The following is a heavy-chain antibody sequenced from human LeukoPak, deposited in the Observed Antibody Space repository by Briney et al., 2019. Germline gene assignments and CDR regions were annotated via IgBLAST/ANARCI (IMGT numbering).Heavy chain of an antibody. CDR3: ARRARISIAVAGYFDY. CDR1: GGSISSSSYY. V-gene: IGHV4-39*01. CDR2: IYYSGST. J-gene: IGHJ4*02. D-gene: IGHD6-19*01. Sequence: SETLSLTCTVSGGSISSSSYYWGWIRQPPGKGLEWIVSIYYSGSTYYNPSLKSRFTISVDTSKNQFSLKLSSVTAADTAVYYCARRARISIAVAGYFDYWGQGTLVTVSS.